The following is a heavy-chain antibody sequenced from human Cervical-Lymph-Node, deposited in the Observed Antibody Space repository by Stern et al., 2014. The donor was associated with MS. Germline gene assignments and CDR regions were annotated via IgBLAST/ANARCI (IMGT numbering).Heavy chain of an antibody. CDR1: GDSISSGGYY. Sequence: QVQLQESGPGLVKPSQTLSLTCTVSGDSISSGGYYWTWIRQYPGEGLEWIGYIDDSGNAYYNPSLKSRLTILLDTSKNQFSLKLTSVTAADTAVYYCARGPFGVLRYFDFWGQGTLVTVSS. CDR2: IDDSGNA. D-gene: IGHD2-8*01. V-gene: IGHV4-31*03. J-gene: IGHJ4*02. CDR3: ARGPFGVLRYFDF.